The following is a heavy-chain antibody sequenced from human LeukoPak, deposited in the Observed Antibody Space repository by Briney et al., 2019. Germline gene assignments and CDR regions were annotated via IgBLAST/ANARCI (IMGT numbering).Heavy chain of an antibody. CDR3: ARHLVYDLGGDAFDI. Sequence: GGSLRLSCATSGFTFSSYSMNWVRQAPGKGLEWVSSISSSSSYIYYADSVKGRFTIARDNAKNSLYLQMNSLRAEDTAVYYRARHLVYDLGGDAFDIWGQGTMVTVSS. CDR2: ISSSSSYI. J-gene: IGHJ3*02. V-gene: IGHV3-21*01. CDR1: GFTFSSYS. D-gene: IGHD1-14*01.